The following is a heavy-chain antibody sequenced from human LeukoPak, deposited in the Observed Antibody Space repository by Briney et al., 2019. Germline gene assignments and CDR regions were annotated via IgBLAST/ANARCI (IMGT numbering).Heavy chain of an antibody. V-gene: IGHV4-34*01. CDR1: GGSFSGYY. CDR2: INHSGST. D-gene: IGHD2-15*01. Sequence: SETVSLTCAVYGGSFSGYYWSWIRQPPGKGLEWIGEINHSGSTNYNPSLKSRVTISVDTSKNQFSLKLSSVTAADTAVYYCARGGRGGYCSGGSCSAYFDYWGQGTLVTVSS. J-gene: IGHJ4*02. CDR3: ARGGRGGYCSGGSCSAYFDY.